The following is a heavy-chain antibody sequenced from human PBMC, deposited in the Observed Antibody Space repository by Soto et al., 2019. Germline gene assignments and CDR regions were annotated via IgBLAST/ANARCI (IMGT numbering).Heavy chain of an antibody. V-gene: IGHV3-33*01. CDR3: ARDASYYSLWSGYYPSRNGMDV. CDR2: IWYDGSKK. CDR1: GFTFSSFS. J-gene: IGHJ6*02. Sequence: ESGGGVVQPGRSLRLSCAASGFTFSSFSMHWVRQAPGKGLEWVSLIWYDGSKKSYGDSVKGRFTISRDNSRNTVYLQMNSLRADDTAVYYCARDASYYSLWSGYYPSRNGMDVWGQGTTVTVSS. D-gene: IGHD3-3*01.